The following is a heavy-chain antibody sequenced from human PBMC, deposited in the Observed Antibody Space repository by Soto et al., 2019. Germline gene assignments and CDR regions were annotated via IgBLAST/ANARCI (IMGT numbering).Heavy chain of an antibody. Sequence: LRLSCAASGFTFSNAWMSWVRQAPGKGLEWVGRIKSKTDGGTTDYAAPVKGRFTISRDDSKNTLYLQMNSLKTEDTAVYYCTTEGLLEWLPIPYYYYYYGMDVWGQGTTVTVSS. D-gene: IGHD3-3*01. CDR3: TTEGLLEWLPIPYYYYYYGMDV. CDR1: GFTFSNAW. V-gene: IGHV3-15*01. J-gene: IGHJ6*02. CDR2: IKSKTDGGTT.